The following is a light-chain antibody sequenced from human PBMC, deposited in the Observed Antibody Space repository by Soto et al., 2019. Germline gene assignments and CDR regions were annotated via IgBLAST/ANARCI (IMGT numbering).Light chain of an antibody. Sequence: IQMTQSPSSLSASVGDRVTIPCQASQDISNYLNWYQQKPGKAPKLLIYDASNLETGVPSRFSGSGSGTDFTFTISSLQPEDIATYYCQQYDNLPWTFGQGTKVDIK. CDR3: QQYDNLPWT. J-gene: IGKJ1*01. CDR2: DAS. V-gene: IGKV1-33*01. CDR1: QDISNY.